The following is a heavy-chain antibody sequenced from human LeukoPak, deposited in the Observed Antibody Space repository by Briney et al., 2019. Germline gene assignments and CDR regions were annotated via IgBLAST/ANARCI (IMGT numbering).Heavy chain of an antibody. CDR1: GGSISSSSYY. Sequence: SETLSLTCTVSGGSISSSSYYWGWIRQPPGKGLERIGSIYYSGSTYYNPSLKSRVTISVDTSKNQFSLKLSSVTAADTAVYYCARSYCGGDCYYYYYYYMDVWGKGTTVTVSS. CDR3: ARSYCGGDCYYYYYYYMDV. J-gene: IGHJ6*03. V-gene: IGHV4-39*01. CDR2: IYYSGST. D-gene: IGHD2-21*01.